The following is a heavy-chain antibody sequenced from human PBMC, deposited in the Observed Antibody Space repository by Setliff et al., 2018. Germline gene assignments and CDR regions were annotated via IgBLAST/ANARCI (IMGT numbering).Heavy chain of an antibody. J-gene: IGHJ4*02. Sequence: ASVKVSCKASGGSFSSYPLTWVRQAPGQGLEWVGGIIPIFDLENYAVKFEGRVTITADISANTAYMELSDLTYEDTAVYFCARPRSPKISIFGVTPFDYWGQGTLVTVSS. V-gene: IGHV1-69*10. D-gene: IGHD3-3*01. CDR1: GGSFSSYP. CDR3: ARPRSPKISIFGVTPFDY. CDR2: IIPIFDLE.